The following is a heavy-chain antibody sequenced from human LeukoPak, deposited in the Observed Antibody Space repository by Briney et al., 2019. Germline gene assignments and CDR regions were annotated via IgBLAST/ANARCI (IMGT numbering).Heavy chain of an antibody. V-gene: IGHV3-74*01. CDR2: INSDGSST. Sequence: PGGSLRLSCAASGFTFSSYWMHWVRQAPGKGLVWVSRINSDGSSTSYADSVKGRFTISRDNAKNTLYLQMNSLRAEDTAVYYCARFRIGYSGHYFDYWGQGTLVTVSS. J-gene: IGHJ4*02. D-gene: IGHD5-12*01. CDR3: ARFRIGYSGHYFDY. CDR1: GFTFSSYW.